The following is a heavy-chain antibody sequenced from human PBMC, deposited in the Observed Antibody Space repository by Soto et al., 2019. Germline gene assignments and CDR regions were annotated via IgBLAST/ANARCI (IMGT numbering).Heavy chain of an antibody. V-gene: IGHV3-7*01. D-gene: IGHD6-13*01. J-gene: IGHJ3*02. CDR1: GFTFSSDW. Sequence: EVQLVESGGGLVQPGGSLRLSCAAYGFTFSSDWMSWFRQAPGKGLEWVANIKQDGSEKYYVDFVKGRLTISRDNVKNSLYLQMNSLRAEDTAVYYCARDWWSSSWYVVGAFDIWGQGTMVTVSS. CDR2: IKQDGSEK. CDR3: ARDWWSSSWYVVGAFDI.